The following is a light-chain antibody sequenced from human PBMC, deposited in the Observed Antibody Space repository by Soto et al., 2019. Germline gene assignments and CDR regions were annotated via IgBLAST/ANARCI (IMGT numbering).Light chain of an antibody. J-gene: IGLJ1*01. CDR3: GSWDSSLSAYV. CDR2: DDN. V-gene: IGLV1-51*01. CDR1: SSNIGGNS. Sequence: QSVMTQPPSVSAAPGQKVTISCSGSSSNIGGNSVSWYLQLPVTAPKLLIYDDNKRPSGIPDRFSGSKSGTSATLGITGFQTGDEADYYCGSWDSSLSAYVFGTGTKLTVL.